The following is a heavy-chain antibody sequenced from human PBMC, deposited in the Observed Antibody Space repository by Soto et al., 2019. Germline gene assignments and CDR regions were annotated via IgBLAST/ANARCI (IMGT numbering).Heavy chain of an antibody. V-gene: IGHV3-64*02. CDR3: ARARCSSGQCYYFDY. Sequence: EVQLVESGEGLVQPGGSLRLSCAASGFTFSSYNIHWIRQAPGKGLEFVSAISRSGARTYYADSVKGRFTITRDNAKNTVWLQMGSPRAGDMAVDYCARARCSSGQCYYFDYWGRGALVSVSS. J-gene: IGHJ4*02. D-gene: IGHD2-15*01. CDR2: ISRSGART. CDR1: GFTFSSYN.